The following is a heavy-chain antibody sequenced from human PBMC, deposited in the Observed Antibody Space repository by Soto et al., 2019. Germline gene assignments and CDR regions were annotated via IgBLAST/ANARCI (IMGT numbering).Heavy chain of an antibody. CDR2: IYYTGST. CDR1: GYSISSSNW. D-gene: IGHD4-4*01. J-gene: IGHJ4*02. V-gene: IGHV4-28*03. Sequence: LSLTCAVSGYSISSSNWWGWIRQPPGKGLEWIGYIYYTGSTHYNPSLKSRVTMSVDTSKNQFSLKLSSVTAVDTAVYYCARGMATITFDYWGQGIPVTVSS. CDR3: ARGMATITFDY.